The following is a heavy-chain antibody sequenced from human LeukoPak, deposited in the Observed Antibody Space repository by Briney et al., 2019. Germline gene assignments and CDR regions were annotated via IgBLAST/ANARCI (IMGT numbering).Heavy chain of an antibody. J-gene: IGHJ5*02. D-gene: IGHD2-2*01. CDR1: GGSISSSSYY. Sequence: SETLSLTCTVSGGSISSSSYYWGWIRQPPGKGLEWIGSIYYSGSTYYNPSLKSRVTISVDTSKNQFSLKLSSVTAADTAVYYCARLEGDIVVVPPAMSWFAPWGQGTLVTVSS. V-gene: IGHV4-39*01. CDR2: IYYSGST. CDR3: ARLEGDIVVVPPAMSWFAP.